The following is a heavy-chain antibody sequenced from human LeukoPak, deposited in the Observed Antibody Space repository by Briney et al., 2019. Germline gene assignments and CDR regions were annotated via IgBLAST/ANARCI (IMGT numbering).Heavy chain of an antibody. V-gene: IGHV4-39*01. CDR1: GGSISSSSYY. CDR2: IYYSGST. J-gene: IGHJ4*02. D-gene: IGHD3-10*01. CDR3: ARLFRGSMARGDY. Sequence: SETLSLTCTVSGGSISSSSYYWGWIRQPPGKGLEWIGSIYYSGSTYYNPSLKSRVTISVDTSKNQFSLKLSSVTAADTAVYYCARLFRGSMARGDYWGQGTLVTVSS.